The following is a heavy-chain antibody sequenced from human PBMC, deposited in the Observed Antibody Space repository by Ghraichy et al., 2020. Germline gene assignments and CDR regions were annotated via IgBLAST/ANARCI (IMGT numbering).Heavy chain of an antibody. CDR2: INHSGST. D-gene: IGHD5-24*01. V-gene: IGHV4-34*01. CDR3: ARGGRDGYNRVRYFDL. CDR1: GGSFSGYY. J-gene: IGHJ2*01. Sequence: SQTLSLTCAVYGGSFSGYYWSWIRQPPGKGLEWIGEINHSGSTNYNPSLKSRVTISVDTSKNQFSLKLSSVTAADTAVYYCARGGRDGYNRVRYFDLWGRGTLVTVSS.